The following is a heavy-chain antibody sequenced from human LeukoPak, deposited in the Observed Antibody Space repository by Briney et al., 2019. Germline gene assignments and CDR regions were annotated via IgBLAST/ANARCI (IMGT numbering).Heavy chain of an antibody. J-gene: IGHJ6*02. Sequence: ASVKVSCKASGYTFTSYGISRVRQAPGQGLEWMGWISAYNGNTNYAQKLQGRVTMTTDTSTSTAYMELRSLRSDDTAVYYCARGGYFDWLFPRGYYYYGMDVWGQGTTVTVS. CDR1: GYTFTSYG. V-gene: IGHV1-18*01. D-gene: IGHD3-9*01. CDR2: ISAYNGNT. CDR3: ARGGYFDWLFPRGYYYYGMDV.